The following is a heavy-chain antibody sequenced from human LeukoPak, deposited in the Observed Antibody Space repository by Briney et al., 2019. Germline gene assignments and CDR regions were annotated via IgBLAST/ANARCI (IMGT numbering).Heavy chain of an antibody. Sequence: PGGSLRLSCAASGFTVSSNYMSWVRQAPGTGLEWVSLIYSGGYSGVNTYYADSVKGRFTVSRDNSKNTLYLQMNSLRAEDTAVYYCARDTDHSGMDVWGKGTTVTVSS. CDR2: IYSGGYSGVNT. V-gene: IGHV3-66*03. J-gene: IGHJ6*04. D-gene: IGHD1-14*01. CDR1: GFTVSSNY. CDR3: ARDTDHSGMDV.